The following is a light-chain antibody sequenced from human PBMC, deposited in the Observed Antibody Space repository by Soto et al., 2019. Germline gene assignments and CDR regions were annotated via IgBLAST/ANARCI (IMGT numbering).Light chain of an antibody. CDR1: QSISGW. V-gene: IGKV1-5*03. CDR3: HQYNSYSSPYT. CDR2: KAS. Sequence: DIQMTQSPSTLSASVGDRVTITCRASQSISGWLAWYQQKPGKAPKLLIYKASNLESGVPSRFSGSGSGTDFTLTIISLQTDDFANYYCHQYNSYSSPYTFGQGTKVEIK. J-gene: IGKJ1*01.